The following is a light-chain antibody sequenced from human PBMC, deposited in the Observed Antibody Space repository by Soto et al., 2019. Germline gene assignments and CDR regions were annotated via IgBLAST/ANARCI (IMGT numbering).Light chain of an antibody. CDR1: QSVSSN. CDR3: QQYSNWPRT. V-gene: IGKV3-15*01. CDR2: GAS. J-gene: IGKJ1*01. Sequence: EIVMTQSPATLSVSPGERATLSCRASQSVSSNLAWYQQKPGQAPRHLIYGASTMATGIPARFSGSGSGTEFTLTISSLQSEDFAVYYCQQYSNWPRTFGQGTKVEIK.